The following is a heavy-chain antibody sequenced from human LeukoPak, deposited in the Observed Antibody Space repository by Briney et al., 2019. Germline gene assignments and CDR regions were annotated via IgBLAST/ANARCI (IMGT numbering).Heavy chain of an antibody. V-gene: IGHV4-39*07. CDR3: ARASYSYDINGWVPFDP. D-gene: IGHD3-22*01. Sequence: SETLSLTCSVSGDSISTSSSYWGWIRQPPGKGLEWIGSIYYSGSTYYNTSLKSRVTISGDTSKNQFSLRLSSVTAADTAVYYCARASYSYDINGWVPFDPWGQGTLVTVSS. CDR2: IYYSGST. J-gene: IGHJ5*02. CDR1: GDSISTSSSY.